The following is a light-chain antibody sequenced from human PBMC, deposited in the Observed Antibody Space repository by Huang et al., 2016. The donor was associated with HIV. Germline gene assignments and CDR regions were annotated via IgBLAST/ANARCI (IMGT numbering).Light chain of an antibody. V-gene: IGKV1-27*01. J-gene: IGKJ1*01. Sequence: MEMTQSPPSLSASIGDRVTLTCRARHDISTFLAWYQQKPGKPPRLLIYAASILHSGAPPRFSGSGSGTEFTLTINSLQPEDIATYYCQKYDSAPRTFGQGTSVQVK. CDR3: QKYDSAPRT. CDR1: HDISTF. CDR2: AAS.